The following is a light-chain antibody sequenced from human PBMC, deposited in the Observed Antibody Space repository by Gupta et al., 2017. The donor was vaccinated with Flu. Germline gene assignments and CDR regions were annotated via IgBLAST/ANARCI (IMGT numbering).Light chain of an antibody. CDR2: GAS. J-gene: IGKJ3*01. CDR3: QQSDNTSSFT. CDR1: QSISSY. V-gene: IGKV1-39*01. Sequence: DIQMTQSPSSLSASVGDRVTITCRASQSISSYLNWYQQKPGKAPKLLIYGASSWQSGVPSRFSGSGSGTDFTLTITSLQPEDFAAYYCQQSDNTSSFTFGHGTKVEIK.